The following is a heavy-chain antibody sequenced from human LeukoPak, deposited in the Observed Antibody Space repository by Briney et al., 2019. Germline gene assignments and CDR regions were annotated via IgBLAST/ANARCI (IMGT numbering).Heavy chain of an antibody. J-gene: IGHJ4*02. V-gene: IGHV1-2*02. CDR3: ARVLGCGGDCYLTGGQPNFDY. CDR1: GYTFTGYY. CDR2: INPNSGGT. D-gene: IGHD2-21*02. Sequence: ASVKVSCKASGYTFTGYYMHWVRQAPGQGLEWMGWINPNSGGTNYAQKFQGRVTMTRDTSISTAYMELSRLRSDDTAVYYCARVLGCGGDCYLTGGQPNFDYWGKGTLVTVSS.